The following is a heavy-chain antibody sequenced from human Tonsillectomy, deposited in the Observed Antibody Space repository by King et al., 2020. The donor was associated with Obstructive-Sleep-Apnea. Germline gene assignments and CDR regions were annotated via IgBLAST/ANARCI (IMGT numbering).Heavy chain of an antibody. J-gene: IGHJ4*02. Sequence: VQLVESGGGVVQPGRSLRLSCAASGFTFSNYAMHWVRQAPGKGLEWVAVISYDGSDKYYADSVKGRFTISRDNSKNTGYLQMNSLRAEDTAVYYCARSRYSGTYYLGFYFDYWGQGTLVTVSS. CDR2: ISYDGSDK. V-gene: IGHV3-30-3*01. CDR1: GFTFSNYA. D-gene: IGHD1-26*01. CDR3: ARSRYSGTYYLGFYFDY.